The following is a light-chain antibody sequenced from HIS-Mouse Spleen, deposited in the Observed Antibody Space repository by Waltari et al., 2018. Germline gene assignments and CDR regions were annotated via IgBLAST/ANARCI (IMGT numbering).Light chain of an antibody. Sequence: QSVLTQPPSASGTPGQRVTISCSGSSSNIGRNTVNWYQQLPGTPPKLLIYSNNQRPTGVPERSPGSTSGTPASLAISVLQSEDEADYYCAAWDDSLNGPVCGGGTKLTVL. CDR3: AAWDDSLNGPV. CDR1: SSNIGRNT. CDR2: SNN. J-gene: IGLJ3*02. V-gene: IGLV1-44*01.